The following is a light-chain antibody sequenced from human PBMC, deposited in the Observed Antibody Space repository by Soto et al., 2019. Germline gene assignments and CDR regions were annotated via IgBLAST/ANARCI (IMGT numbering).Light chain of an antibody. Sequence: QSALTQPASVSGSPGQSITISCTGTSSDVGRYNFVSWYQQHPGKAPKVMIYEGTKRPSGGSNRFSGSKSGNTASLTISGIQAEDAADYYCCSYAGSSTWMFGGGTKLTVL. CDR2: EGT. J-gene: IGLJ3*02. V-gene: IGLV2-23*01. CDR3: CSYAGSSTWM. CDR1: SSDVGRYNF.